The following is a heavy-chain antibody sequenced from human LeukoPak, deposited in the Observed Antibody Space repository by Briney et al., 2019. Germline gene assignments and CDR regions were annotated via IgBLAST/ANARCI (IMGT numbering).Heavy chain of an antibody. D-gene: IGHD2-2*01. CDR3: ARACSSTSCFTFFNE. V-gene: IGHV4-30-2*01. CDR2: IYHSGST. CDR1: GGSLSSGGYS. J-gene: IGHJ4*02. Sequence: PSETLSLTCAVSGGSLSSGGYSWSWIRQPPGKGLEWIGYIYHSGSTYYNPSLKNRVTISVDRSKNQFSLKLSSVTAADTAVYYCARACSSTSCFTFFNEWGQGTLVTVSS.